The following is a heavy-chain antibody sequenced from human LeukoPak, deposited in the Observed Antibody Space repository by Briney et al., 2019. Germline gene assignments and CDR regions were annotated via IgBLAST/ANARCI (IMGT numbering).Heavy chain of an antibody. CDR2: ISGSGGST. Sequence: GGSLRLSCAASGFTFSSYAMSWVRQAPGKGLEWVSAISGSGGSTYYADSVKGRFTISRDNSKNTLYLQMNSLRAEDTAVYYCAKGGLCGGDCYSRWFDPWGQGTLVTVSS. D-gene: IGHD2-21*01. V-gene: IGHV3-23*01. J-gene: IGHJ5*02. CDR3: AKGGLCGGDCYSRWFDP. CDR1: GFTFSSYA.